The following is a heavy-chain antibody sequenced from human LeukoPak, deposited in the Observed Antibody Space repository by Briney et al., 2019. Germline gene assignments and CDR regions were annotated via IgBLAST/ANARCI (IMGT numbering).Heavy chain of an antibody. CDR2: IYYSGST. Sequence: PSETLSLTCAVSGGSIGSIGYYWGWIRQPPGKGLEWIGNIYYSGSTYYNPSLKSRVTISVDTSKNQFSLKLSSVTAADTAVYYCARRGRGSKAFDIWGQGTMVTVSS. CDR3: ARRGRGSKAFDI. J-gene: IGHJ3*02. V-gene: IGHV4-39*07. CDR1: GGSIGSIGYY. D-gene: IGHD2-15*01.